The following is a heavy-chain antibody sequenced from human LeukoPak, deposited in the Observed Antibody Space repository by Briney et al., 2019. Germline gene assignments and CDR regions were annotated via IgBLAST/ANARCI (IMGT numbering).Heavy chain of an antibody. D-gene: IGHD2-15*01. Sequence: GSLRLSCAASGLTFSRYWMTWFRQAPGKGLEWVSMIYSGDNTYYADSVKGRFTISRDNSKNTLYLQMNSLRPEDTAVYYCAKVRVGTAHFDYWGQGTLVTVSS. CDR1: GLTFSRYW. J-gene: IGHJ4*02. CDR3: AKVRVGTAHFDY. V-gene: IGHV3-66*02. CDR2: IYSGDNT.